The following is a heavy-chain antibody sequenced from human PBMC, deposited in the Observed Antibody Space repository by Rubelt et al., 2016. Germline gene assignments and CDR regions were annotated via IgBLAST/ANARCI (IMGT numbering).Heavy chain of an antibody. CDR1: GFTFSSAS. J-gene: IGHJ4*02. CDR2: IWSDGSKK. V-gene: IGHV3-33*08. CDR3: AGATDSSGDGHFDY. D-gene: IGHD3-22*01. Sequence: VQLVESGGGLVKPGGSLRLSCAASGFTFSSASMNWVRQAPGKGLEWVALIWSDGSKKYYADSVKSRFTISRDKYKNTLDLQMKGLRAEDTAVYYCAGATDSSGDGHFDYWGQGTLVAVSS.